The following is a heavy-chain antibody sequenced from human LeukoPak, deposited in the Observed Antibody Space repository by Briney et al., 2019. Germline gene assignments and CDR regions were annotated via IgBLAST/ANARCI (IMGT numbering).Heavy chain of an antibody. CDR3: AQEDSEGGPNWFDP. J-gene: IGHJ5*02. D-gene: IGHD1-14*01. CDR1: GLTFSTYG. CDR2: VSGGGTT. V-gene: IGHV3-23*01. Sequence: GGSLRLSCAASGLTFSTYGMSWVRQAPGKGLEWISAVSGGGTTSYADSVRGRFAISRDNYKNTLYLQMNSLRAEDTAVYYCAQEDSEGGPNWFDPWGQGALVTVSS.